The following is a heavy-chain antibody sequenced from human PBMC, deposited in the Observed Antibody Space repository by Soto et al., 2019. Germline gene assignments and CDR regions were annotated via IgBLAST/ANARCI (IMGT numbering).Heavy chain of an antibody. J-gene: IGHJ4*02. CDR1: GGSISSSNW. D-gene: IGHD6-13*01. Sequence: PXXTLSLPFAVSGGSISSSNWWSWVRQPPGKGLEWIGEIQHSGSTTNNPPLKSEVPLSVDKSKNQFSLKMSFLTAADTAVYYCASAAAGFDYWGQETLVTVSS. CDR2: IQHSGST. CDR3: ASAAAGFDY. V-gene: IGHV4-4*02.